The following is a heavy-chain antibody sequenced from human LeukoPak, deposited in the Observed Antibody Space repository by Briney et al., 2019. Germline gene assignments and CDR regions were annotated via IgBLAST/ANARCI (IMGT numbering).Heavy chain of an antibody. CDR1: GYTFTSNG. Sequence: ASVKVSCKASGYTFTSNGVSWVRQAPGQGLEWMAWISGYSGKTNYAENFQGRVTLTTDTSTSTAYMELRSLRSDDTAVYYCARRGIVGATRTPPTFDYWGQGTLVTVSS. CDR3: ARRGIVGATRTPPTFDY. V-gene: IGHV1-18*01. J-gene: IGHJ4*02. CDR2: ISGYSGKT. D-gene: IGHD1-26*01.